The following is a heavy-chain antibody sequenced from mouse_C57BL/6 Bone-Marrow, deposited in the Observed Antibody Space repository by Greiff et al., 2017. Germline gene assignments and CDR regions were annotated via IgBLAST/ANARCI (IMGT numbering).Heavy chain of an antibody. CDR1: GYAFSSSW. D-gene: IGHD1-1*01. CDR2: IYPGDGDT. V-gene: IGHV1-82*01. Sequence: VKVVESGPELVKPGASVKISCKASGYAFSSSWMNWVKQRPGKGLEWIGRIYPGDGDTNYNGKFKGKATLTADKSSSTAYMQLSSLTSEDSAVYFCARVGNYYYGVDYWGQGTTLTVSA. J-gene: IGHJ2*01. CDR3: ARVGNYYYGVDY.